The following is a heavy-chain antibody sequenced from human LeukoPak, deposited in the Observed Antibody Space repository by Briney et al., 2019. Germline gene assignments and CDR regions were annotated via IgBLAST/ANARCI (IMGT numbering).Heavy chain of an antibody. CDR1: GFTFSSYS. CDR3: GRQEDYYYGMDV. J-gene: IGHJ6*02. CDR2: ISSSSSYI. Sequence: GGSLRLSCAASGFTFSSYSMNGVRQAPGKGLEWVSSISSSSSYIYYADSVKGRFTISRDNAKNSLYLQMNSLRAEDTAVYYCGRQEDYYYGMDVWGQGTTVTVSS. V-gene: IGHV3-21*01.